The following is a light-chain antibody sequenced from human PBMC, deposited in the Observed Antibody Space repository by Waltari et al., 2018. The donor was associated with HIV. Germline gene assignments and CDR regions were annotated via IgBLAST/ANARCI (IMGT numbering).Light chain of an antibody. CDR2: WAS. V-gene: IGKV4-1*01. CDR3: QQYYESPYT. Sequence: DITLTQSSDSLAVSLGERAAINCKYSPRVFSISNNKDYIAWYQQKPGQSPTLLIYWASTRESGVPDRFSGSGSGTDFTLTINRLQTEDVAIYYCQQYYESPYTFGQGTRLEIK. CDR1: PRVFSISNNKDY. J-gene: IGKJ2*01.